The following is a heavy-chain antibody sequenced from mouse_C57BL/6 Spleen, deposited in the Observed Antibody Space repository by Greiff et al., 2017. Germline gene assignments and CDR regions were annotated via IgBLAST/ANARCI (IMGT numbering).Heavy chain of an antibody. D-gene: IGHD2-2*01. J-gene: IGHJ2*01. CDR1: GYTFTSYW. CDR3: ARSVDGYDGDY. CDR2: INPSSGYT. V-gene: IGHV1-7*01. Sequence: QVHVKQSGAELAKPGASVKLSCKASGYTFTSYWMHWVKQRPGQGLEWIGYINPSSGYTKYNQKFKDKATLTADKSSSTAYMQLSSLTYEDSAVYYCARSVDGYDGDYWGQGTTLTVSS.